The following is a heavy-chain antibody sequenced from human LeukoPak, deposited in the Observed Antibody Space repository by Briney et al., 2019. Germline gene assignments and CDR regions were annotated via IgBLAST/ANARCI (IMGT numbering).Heavy chain of an antibody. J-gene: IGHJ4*02. Sequence: SGPTLVNPTQTLTLTCTFSGFSLSTSGMRVSWIRRPPGKALEWLARIDWDDDKFYSTSLKTRLTISKDTSKNQVVLTMTNMDPVDTATYYCARSGYYASTGYFDYWGQGTLVTVSS. CDR3: ARSGYYASTGYFDY. CDR2: IDWDDDK. V-gene: IGHV2-70*04. D-gene: IGHD3-3*01. CDR1: GFSLSTSGMR.